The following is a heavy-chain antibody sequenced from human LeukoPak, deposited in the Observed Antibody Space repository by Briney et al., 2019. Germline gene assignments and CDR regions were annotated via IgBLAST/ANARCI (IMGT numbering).Heavy chain of an antibody. CDR2: INAGNGNT. V-gene: IGHV1-3*01. CDR1: GYTFTSYA. CDR3: TRDQLPPLGGYFDL. D-gene: IGHD2-2*01. Sequence: GASVKVSCKASGYTFTSYAMHWVRQAPGQRLEWMGWINAGNGNTKYSQKFQGRVTITRDTSASTAYMELSSLRSEDTAVYYCTRDQLPPLGGYFDLWGRGTLVTVSS. J-gene: IGHJ2*01.